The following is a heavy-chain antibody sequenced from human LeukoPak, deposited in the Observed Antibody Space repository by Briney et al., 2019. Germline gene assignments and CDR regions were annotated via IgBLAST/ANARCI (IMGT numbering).Heavy chain of an antibody. CDR1: GFTFSSYE. CDR2: ISSSGSTI. CDR3: AGIAAAGTWYFDY. D-gene: IGHD6-13*01. Sequence: GGSLRLSCAASGFTFSSYEMNWVRQAPGKGLEWVSYISSSGSTIYYADSVKGRFTISSDNAKNSLYLQMNSLRAEDTAVYYCAGIAAAGTWYFDYWGQGALVTVSS. J-gene: IGHJ4*02. V-gene: IGHV3-48*03.